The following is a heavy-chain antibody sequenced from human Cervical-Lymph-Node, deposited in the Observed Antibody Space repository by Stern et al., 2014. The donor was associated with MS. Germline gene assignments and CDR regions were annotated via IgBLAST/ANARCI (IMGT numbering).Heavy chain of an antibody. V-gene: IGHV3-33*01. CDR3: ARGGLGDSTWPHYHYYGLDV. CDR1: GFTFSNYG. CDR2: IWYDGSKQ. D-gene: IGHD6-13*01. J-gene: IGHJ6*02. Sequence: MQLVESGGGVVQPGRSLRLSCAASGFTFSNYGMHWVRQAPGKGLEWVAIIWYDGSKQYYADSVKGRFSISRDSSRDTLYLEMTGLTLEDTAVYYCARGGLGDSTWPHYHYYGLDVWGQGTTVIVSS.